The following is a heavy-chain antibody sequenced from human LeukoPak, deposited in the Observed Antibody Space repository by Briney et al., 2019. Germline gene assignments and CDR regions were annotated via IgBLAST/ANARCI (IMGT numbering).Heavy chain of an antibody. Sequence: ASVKVSCKASGGTFSSYAISWVRQAPGQGLEWKGGIIPIFGTANYAQKFQGRVTITTDESTSTAYMKLSSLRSEDTAVCYCARDRWYCSGGSCYSGDWFDPWGQGTLVTVSS. V-gene: IGHV1-69*05. CDR2: IIPIFGTA. CDR1: GGTFSSYA. CDR3: ARDRWYCSGGSCYSGDWFDP. J-gene: IGHJ5*02. D-gene: IGHD2-15*01.